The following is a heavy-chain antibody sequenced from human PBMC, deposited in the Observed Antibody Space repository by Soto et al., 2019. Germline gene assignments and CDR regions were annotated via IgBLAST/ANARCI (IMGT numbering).Heavy chain of an antibody. CDR3: ARRSLGIVVVPAPYYYYYMDV. CDR1: GGSISSSSYY. J-gene: IGHJ6*03. Sequence: SETLSLTCTVSGGSISSSSYYWGWIRQPPGKGLEWIGSIYYSGSTYYNPSLKSRVTISVDTSKNQFSLKLSSVTAADTAVYYCARRSLGIVVVPAPYYYYYMDVWGKGTTVTVSS. D-gene: IGHD2-2*03. CDR2: IYYSGST. V-gene: IGHV4-39*01.